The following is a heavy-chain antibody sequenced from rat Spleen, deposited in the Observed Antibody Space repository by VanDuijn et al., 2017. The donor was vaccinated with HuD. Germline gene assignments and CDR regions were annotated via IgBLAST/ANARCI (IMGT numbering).Heavy chain of an antibody. CDR3: ARLGNSGFGNWFAY. CDR2: ITNTGGSI. D-gene: IGHD4-4*01. J-gene: IGHJ3*01. Sequence: EVQLVESGGGLVQPGRSLKLSCVASGFTFNNYWMTWIRQAPGKGLEWVASITNTGGSIYYPDSVKGRFTISRDNAESTLSLQMDSLRSEDSATYYCARLGNSGFGNWFAYWGQGTLVTVSS. CDR1: GFTFNNYW. V-gene: IGHV5-31*01.